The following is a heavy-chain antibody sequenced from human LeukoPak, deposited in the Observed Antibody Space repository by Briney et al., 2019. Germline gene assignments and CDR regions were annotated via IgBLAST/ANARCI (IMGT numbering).Heavy chain of an antibody. V-gene: IGHV3-21*01. CDR1: GFTFSSYS. Sequence: PGGSLRLSCAASGFTFSSYSMNWVRQAPGKGLEWVSSISSSSSYIYYADSVKGRFTISRDNAKNSLYLQMNGLRAEDTAVYYCARDNSVDILTGYYVQYYYYGMDVWGQGTTVTVSS. D-gene: IGHD3-9*01. CDR3: ARDNSVDILTGYYVQYYYYGMDV. J-gene: IGHJ6*02. CDR2: ISSSSSYI.